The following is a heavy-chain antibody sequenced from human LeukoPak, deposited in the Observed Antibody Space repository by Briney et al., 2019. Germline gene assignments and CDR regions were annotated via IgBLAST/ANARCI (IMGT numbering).Heavy chain of an antibody. Sequence: GGSLRLSCAASGFTFSSYAMHWVRQAPGKGLEWVSSISSSSTYIYYADSVKGRFTISRDNAKNTLFLQMNSLRAEDTAVYYCARVRWGGLYYFDYWGQGTLVTVSS. CDR3: ARVRWGGLYYFDY. J-gene: IGHJ4*02. CDR2: ISSSSTYI. V-gene: IGHV3-21*01. CDR1: GFTFSSYA. D-gene: IGHD3-16*01.